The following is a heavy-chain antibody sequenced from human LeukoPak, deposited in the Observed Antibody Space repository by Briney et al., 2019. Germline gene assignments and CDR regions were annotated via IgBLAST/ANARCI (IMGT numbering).Heavy chain of an antibody. J-gene: IGHJ4*02. CDR1: GYSISSGYY. D-gene: IGHD1-26*01. CDR2: IYHSGST. CDR3: ARDRVGDYFDY. Sequence: SETLSLTCTVSGYSISSGYYWGWIRQPPGKGLEWIGSIYHSGSTYYNPSLKSRVTISVDTSKNQFSLKLSSVTAADTAMYYCARDRVGDYFDYWGQGTLVTVSS. V-gene: IGHV4-38-2*02.